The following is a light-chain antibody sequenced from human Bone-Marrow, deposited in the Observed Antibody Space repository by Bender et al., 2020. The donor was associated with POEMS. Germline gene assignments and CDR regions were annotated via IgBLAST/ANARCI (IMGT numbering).Light chain of an antibody. J-gene: IGLJ2*01. Sequence: QSALTQPASVSGSPGQSITISCTGTSSDVSGFNYVSWYQQHPGKAPKLIIYDVSDRPSGISNRFSGSKSGNTASLTISGLQAEDEAAYCCSSYTGSSTLVVFGGGTKLTVL. CDR2: DVS. CDR1: SSDVSGFNY. CDR3: SSYTGSSTLVV. V-gene: IGLV2-14*01.